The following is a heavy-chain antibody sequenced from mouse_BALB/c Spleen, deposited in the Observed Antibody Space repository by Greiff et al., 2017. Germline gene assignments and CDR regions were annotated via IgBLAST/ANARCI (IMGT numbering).Heavy chain of an antibody. CDR2: INPSTGYT. V-gene: IGHV1-7*01. CDR1: GYTFTSYW. CDR3: ARGDGSDY. Sequence: VQLKESGAELAKPGASVKMSCKASGYTFTSYWMHWVKQRPGQGLEWIGYINPSTGYTEYNQKFKDKATLTADKSSSTAYMQLSSLTSEDSAVYYCARGDGSDYWGQGTTLTVSS. D-gene: IGHD2-3*01. J-gene: IGHJ2*01.